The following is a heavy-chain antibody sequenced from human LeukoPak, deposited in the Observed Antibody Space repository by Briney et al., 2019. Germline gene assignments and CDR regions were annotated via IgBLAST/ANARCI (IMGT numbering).Heavy chain of an antibody. CDR2: ISYDGSNK. Sequence: GGSLRLSCAASGFTFSSYAMHWVRQAPGKGLEWVAVISYDGSNKYYADSVKGRFTISRDNSKNTLYLQMNSLRAEDTAVYYCAKDWDDISAGDYWGQGTLVTVSS. CDR3: AKDWDDISAGDY. CDR1: GFTFSSYA. D-gene: IGHD3-9*01. J-gene: IGHJ4*02. V-gene: IGHV3-30*04.